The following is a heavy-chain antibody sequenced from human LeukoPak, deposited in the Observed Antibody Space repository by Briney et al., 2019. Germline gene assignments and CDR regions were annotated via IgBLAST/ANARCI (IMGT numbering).Heavy chain of an antibody. J-gene: IGHJ4*02. CDR1: GGTFSSYA. V-gene: IGHV1-69*04. CDR3: ARVGDSGYDFKFDY. D-gene: IGHD5-12*01. Sequence: GASVKVSCKASGGTFSSYAISWVRQAPGQGLEWMGRIIPILGIANYAQKFQGRVTITAGKSTSTAYMELSSLRSEDTAVYYCARVGDSGYDFKFDYWGQGTLVTVSS. CDR2: IIPILGIA.